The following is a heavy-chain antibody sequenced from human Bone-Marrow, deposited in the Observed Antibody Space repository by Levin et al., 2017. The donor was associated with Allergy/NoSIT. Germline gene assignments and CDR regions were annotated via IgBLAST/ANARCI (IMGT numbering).Heavy chain of an antibody. CDR2: ISHRGTT. V-gene: IGHV4-34*01. CDR1: GGSFSDSY. J-gene: IGHJ6*03. Sequence: SETLSLTCAVYGGSFSDSYWSWIRQPPGKGLEWIGEISHRGTTNYNPSLKSRATISVDTSKNQFSLKLTSVAAADTAAYVCARGEYISSGWGYFYYYTDVWDKGTTVTVSS. CDR3: ARGEYISSGWGYFYYYTDV. D-gene: IGHD6-19*01.